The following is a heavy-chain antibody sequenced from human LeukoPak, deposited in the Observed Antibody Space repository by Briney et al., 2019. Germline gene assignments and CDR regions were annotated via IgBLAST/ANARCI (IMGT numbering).Heavy chain of an antibody. V-gene: IGHV1-69*13. CDR1: GGTFSSYA. CDR2: IIPIFDTA. CDR3: ARGYYYDSSGYPDAFDI. J-gene: IGHJ3*02. Sequence: SVKVSCKASGGTFSSYAISWVRQAPGQGLEWMGGIIPIFDTANYAQKFQGRVTITADESTSTAYMELSSLRSEDTAVYYCARGYYYDSSGYPDAFDIWGQGTMVTVSS. D-gene: IGHD3-22*01.